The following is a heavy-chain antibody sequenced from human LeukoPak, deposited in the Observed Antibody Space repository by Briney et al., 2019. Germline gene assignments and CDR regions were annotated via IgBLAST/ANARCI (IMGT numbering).Heavy chain of an antibody. Sequence: GASVKVSCKSSGYTFSGYYMHWVRQAPGQGVEGMGWINPNSGGTNYAQKFQGRVTMARDTSISTAYMELSRLRFDDTAVYYCARVTGYYYESTGYYHHAFDIWGQGTMVTVSS. V-gene: IGHV1-2*02. D-gene: IGHD3-22*01. CDR3: ARVTGYYYESTGYYHHAFDI. J-gene: IGHJ3*02. CDR2: INPNSGGT. CDR1: GYTFSGYY.